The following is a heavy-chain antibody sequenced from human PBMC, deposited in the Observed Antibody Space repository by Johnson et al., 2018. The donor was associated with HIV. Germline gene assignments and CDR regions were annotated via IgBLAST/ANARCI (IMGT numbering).Heavy chain of an antibody. CDR2: INWNGGST. J-gene: IGHJ3*02. V-gene: IGHV3-20*04. CDR3: ARDWAAVGRVGGMDAFDI. Sequence: MQLVESGGGVVRPGGSLRLSCAASGFTFDDYGMSWVRQAPGKGLEWVSGINWNGGSTGYADSVTGRFTISRDNAKNSLYLQMNSLRAEDTAFYYCARDWAAVGRVGGMDAFDIWGQGTMVTVSS. D-gene: IGHD6-13*01. CDR1: GFTFDDYG.